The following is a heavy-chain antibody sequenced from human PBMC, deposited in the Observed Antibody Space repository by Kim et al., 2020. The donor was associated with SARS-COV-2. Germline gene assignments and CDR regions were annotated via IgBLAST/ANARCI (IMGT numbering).Heavy chain of an antibody. CDR1: GITFSTYW. CDR2: IKQDGSEK. Sequence: GGSLRLSCAASGITFSTYWMSWVRQAPGKGLEWVANIKQDGSEKYYVDSVKGRFTISRDNAKNSLYLQMNSLRAEDTALYYCARGSMYVSGSYLHWGQGTLVTVSS. CDR3: ARGSMYVSGSYLH. V-gene: IGHV3-7*01. J-gene: IGHJ4*02. D-gene: IGHD3-10*01.